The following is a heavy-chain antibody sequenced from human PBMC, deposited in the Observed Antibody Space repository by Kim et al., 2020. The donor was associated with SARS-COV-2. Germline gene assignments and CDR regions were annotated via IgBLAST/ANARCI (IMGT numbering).Heavy chain of an antibody. Sequence: ASVKVSCKASGYTFTNYGISWVRQAPEQGLEWVGWISTHSGETQYAQRVQGRVTLTRDTPTTTVYMDLDRLTSDDTGIYYCARSRYPGAYFGLHVWGQGTTITIS. J-gene: IGHJ6*02. V-gene: IGHV1-18*01. D-gene: IGHD2-2*01. CDR2: ISTHSGET. CDR1: GYTFTNYG. CDR3: ARSRYPGAYFGLHV.